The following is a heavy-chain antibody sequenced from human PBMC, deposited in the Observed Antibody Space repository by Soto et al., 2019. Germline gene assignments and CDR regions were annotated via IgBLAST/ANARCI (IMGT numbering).Heavy chain of an antibody. D-gene: IGHD6-6*01. J-gene: IGHJ4*01. CDR3: ARAGGPALYSSPSPDFDY. Sequence: SETLSLTCTVSGGSISSGGYYWSWIRQHPGKGLEWIGYIYYSGSTYYNPSLKSRVTISVDTSKNQFSLKLSSVTAADTAVYYCARAGGPALYSSPSPDFDYWGHGTLVTVSS. CDR1: GGSISSGGYY. CDR2: IYYSGST. V-gene: IGHV4-31*03.